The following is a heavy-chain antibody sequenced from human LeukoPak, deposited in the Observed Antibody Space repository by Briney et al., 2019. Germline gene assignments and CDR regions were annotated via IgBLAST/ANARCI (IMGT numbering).Heavy chain of an antibody. J-gene: IGHJ3*02. D-gene: IGHD6-6*01. CDR2: IVVGSGNT. V-gene: IGHV1-58*02. Sequence: SVKVSCKASGFTFTSSAMQWVRQARGQRLEWIGWIVVGSGNTNYAQKFQERVTITRDMSTSTAYMELSSLRSEDTAVYYCAAPRVLARRPHAFDIWGQGTMVTVSS. CDR3: AAPRVLARRPHAFDI. CDR1: GFTFTSSA.